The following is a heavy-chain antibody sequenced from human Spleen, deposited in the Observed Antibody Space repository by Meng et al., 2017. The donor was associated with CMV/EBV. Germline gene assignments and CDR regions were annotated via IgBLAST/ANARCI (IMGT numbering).Heavy chain of an antibody. CDR3: ARVGQWLPIDY. V-gene: IGHV4-4*02. J-gene: IGHJ4*02. D-gene: IGHD6-19*01. CDR1: GGSISSSNW. Sequence: WDAGLFNPSGTLSRTCAVAGGSISSSNWWSWVRQPPGKGLEWIGEIYHSGSTNYNPSLKSRVTISVDKSKNQFSLNLSSVTAADTAVYYCARVGQWLPIDYWGQGTLVTVSS. CDR2: IYHSGST.